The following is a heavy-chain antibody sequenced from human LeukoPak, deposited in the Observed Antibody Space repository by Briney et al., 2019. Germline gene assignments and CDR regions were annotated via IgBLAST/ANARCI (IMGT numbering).Heavy chain of an antibody. CDR2: ISSSGSTI. V-gene: IGHV3-48*03. D-gene: IGHD3-9*01. J-gene: IGHJ4*02. CDR1: GFTFSSYE. CDR3: ARGSRDKYYDILTGPDY. Sequence: GGSLRLSCAASGFTFSSYEMNWVRQAPGKGLEWVSYISSSGSTIYYADSVKGRFTISRDNAKNSLYLQMNSLRAEDTAVYYCARGSRDKYYDILTGPDYWGQGTLVTVSS.